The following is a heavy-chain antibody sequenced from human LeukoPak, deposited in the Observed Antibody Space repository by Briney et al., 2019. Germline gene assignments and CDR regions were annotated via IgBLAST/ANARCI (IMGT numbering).Heavy chain of an antibody. J-gene: IGHJ4*02. V-gene: IGHV4-59*01. Sequence: SQTLSLTCTVSGGSISSYYWSWIRQPPGKGLEWIGYIYYSGSTNYNPSLKSRVTISVDTSKNQFSLKLSSVTAADTAVYYCARTEPVAGFDYWGQGTLVTVSS. D-gene: IGHD6-19*01. CDR1: GGSISSYY. CDR3: ARTEPVAGFDY. CDR2: IYYSGST.